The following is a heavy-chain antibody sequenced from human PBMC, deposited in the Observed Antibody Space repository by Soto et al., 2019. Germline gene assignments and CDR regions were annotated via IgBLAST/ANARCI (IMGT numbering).Heavy chain of an antibody. CDR2: INYSGST. CDR3: ARDFVRVGFLSCYPMPNGMDV. D-gene: IGHD3-9*01. J-gene: IGHJ6*02. V-gene: IGHV4-61*01. CDR1: GGSVSSGSYY. Sequence: QVQLQESGPGLVKPSETLSLTCTVSGGSVSSGSYYWSWIRQPAGKGLEWIGYINYSGSTNYTPSLKRRVTISVDTSKKQFPLKLSSVTAADTAVYSSARDFVRVGFLSCYPMPNGMDVWGQGTTVTVSS.